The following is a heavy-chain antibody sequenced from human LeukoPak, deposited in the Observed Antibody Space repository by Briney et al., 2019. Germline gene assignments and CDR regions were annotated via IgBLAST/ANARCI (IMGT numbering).Heavy chain of an antibody. J-gene: IGHJ6*03. CDR2: INHSGST. D-gene: IGHD1-26*01. CDR3: ARTGGSFYFYYYMDV. CDR1: GGSFSANY. V-gene: IGHV4-34*01. Sequence: SETLSLTCGVYGGSFSANYWSWIRQPPGKGLEWIGEINHSGSTKYNPSLKSRVTILVDTSKNQFSLKLSSVTAADTAVYYCARTGGSFYFYYYMDVWGKGTTVTVSS.